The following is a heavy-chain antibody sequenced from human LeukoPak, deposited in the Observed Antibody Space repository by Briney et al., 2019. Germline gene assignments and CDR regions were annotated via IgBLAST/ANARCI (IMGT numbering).Heavy chain of an antibody. Sequence: SETLSLTCTVSGGYFSSYSWSWIRQPAGRGLEWIGRISSSGSTNYNPSLKSRVTMSVDTSKNKFSLRLSSVTAADTAVYYCAREGRGSTQGYWGQGTLVAVSS. V-gene: IGHV4-4*07. D-gene: IGHD2-15*01. J-gene: IGHJ4*02. CDR3: AREGRGSTQGY. CDR2: ISSSGST. CDR1: GGYFSSYS.